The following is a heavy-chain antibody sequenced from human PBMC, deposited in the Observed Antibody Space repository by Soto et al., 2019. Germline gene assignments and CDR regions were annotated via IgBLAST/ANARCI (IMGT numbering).Heavy chain of an antibody. J-gene: IGHJ4*02. D-gene: IGHD2-15*01. CDR2: ISWDGGST. CDR1: GFTFDDYA. CDR3: AKDIGYCSGGSCYSFDY. Sequence: GGSLRLSCAASGFTFDDYAMHWVRQAPGKGLEWVSPISWDGGSTYYADSVKGRFTISRDNSKNSLYLQMNSLRAEDTALYYCAKDIGYCSGGSCYSFDYWGQGTLVTVSS. V-gene: IGHV3-43D*03.